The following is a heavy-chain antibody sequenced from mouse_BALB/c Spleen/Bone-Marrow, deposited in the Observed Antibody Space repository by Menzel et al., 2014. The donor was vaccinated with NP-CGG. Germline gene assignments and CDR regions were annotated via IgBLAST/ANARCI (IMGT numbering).Heavy chain of an antibody. V-gene: IGHV1-80*01. CDR1: GYTFSSYW. J-gene: IGHJ2*01. CDR3: ARDGIDY. Sequence: VQLQQSGAELVRPGSSVKISCKASGYTFSSYWMNWVKQRPGQGLEWIGQIYPGDGDTNYNGKFKGKATLTADKSSSTAYMQLSSPTSEDSAVYFCARDGIDYWGQGTTLTVSS. CDR2: IYPGDGDT. D-gene: IGHD1-2*01.